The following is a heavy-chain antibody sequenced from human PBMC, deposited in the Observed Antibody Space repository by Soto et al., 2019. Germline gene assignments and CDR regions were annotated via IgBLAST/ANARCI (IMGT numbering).Heavy chain of an antibody. D-gene: IGHD4-17*01. CDR1: GFSLTTSGVG. V-gene: IGHV2-5*02. CDR2: IYWDDDK. CDR3: ARRVRYGDSDY. Sequence: GPTLENPTQPLTLACTLSGFSLTTSGVGVGWIRQPPGKALEWLAVIYWDDDKRYSPSLNNRLTITKDTSKNQVVLTMTNMGPEDTATYYCARRVRYGDSDYWGQGTLVTVSS. J-gene: IGHJ4*02.